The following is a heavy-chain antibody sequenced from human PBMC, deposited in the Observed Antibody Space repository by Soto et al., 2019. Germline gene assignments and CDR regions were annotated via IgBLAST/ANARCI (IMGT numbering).Heavy chain of an antibody. D-gene: IGHD6-13*01. CDR1: GGSISRSNW. V-gene: IGHV4-4*02. Sequence: SETLSLTCAVSGGSISRSNWWSFVRQPPGKGLEWIGEIYHSGSTNYNPSLKSRVTISVDKSKNQFSLKLSSVTAADTAVYYCARGYNMAGSSWYYYYYGMDVWGQGTTVTVSS. CDR2: IYHSGST. CDR3: ARGYNMAGSSWYYYYYGMDV. J-gene: IGHJ6*02.